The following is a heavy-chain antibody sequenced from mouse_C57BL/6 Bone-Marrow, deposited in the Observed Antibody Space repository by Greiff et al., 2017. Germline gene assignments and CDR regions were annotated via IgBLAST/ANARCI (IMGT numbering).Heavy chain of an antibody. Sequence: EVMLVESGGDLVKPGGSLKLSCAASGFTFSSYGMSWVRQTPDKRLEWVATISSGGSYTYYPDSVKGRFTISRDNAKNTLYLQMSSLKSEDTAMYYCARQGAYYSNFAYWGKGTLVTVSA. CDR2: ISSGGSYT. CDR1: GFTFSSYG. D-gene: IGHD2-5*01. J-gene: IGHJ3*01. CDR3: ARQGAYYSNFAY. V-gene: IGHV5-6*01.